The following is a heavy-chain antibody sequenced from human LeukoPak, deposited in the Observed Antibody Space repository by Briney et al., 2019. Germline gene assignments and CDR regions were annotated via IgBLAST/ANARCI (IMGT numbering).Heavy chain of an antibody. CDR3: ARVVPYYDFWSGPVDY. CDR1: GGSISSSSYY. Sequence: PSETLSLTCTVSGGSISSSSYYWGWIRQPPGKGLEWIGSIYYSGSTYYNPSLKSRVAISVDTSKNQFSLKLSSVTAADMAVYYCARVVPYYDFWSGPVDYWGQGILVTVST. D-gene: IGHD3-3*01. CDR2: IYYSGST. J-gene: IGHJ4*02. V-gene: IGHV4-39*01.